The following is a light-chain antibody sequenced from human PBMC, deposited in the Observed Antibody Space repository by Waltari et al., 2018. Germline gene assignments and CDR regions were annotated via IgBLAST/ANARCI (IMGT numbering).Light chain of an antibody. V-gene: IGLV4-69*01. J-gene: IGLJ3*02. CDR2: VNSDGSH. CDR1: SGHSSNI. CDR3: QTGGHGTWV. Sequence: QLVLTQSPSASASLGASVRLTCTLDSGHSSNIIAWHQQQPEKGPRYLMKVNSDGSHSKGDEIPDPFSGSGSGAERYLTISSVQSEDEADYYCQTGGHGTWVFGGGTKLTVL.